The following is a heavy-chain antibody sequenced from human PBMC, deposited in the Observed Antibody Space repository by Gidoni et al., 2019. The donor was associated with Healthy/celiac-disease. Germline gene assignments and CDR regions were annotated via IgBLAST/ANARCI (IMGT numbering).Heavy chain of an antibody. CDR1: SYY. CDR3: ARDSGWFTNWFDP. Sequence: SLSSGSYYWSWIRQPAGKGLEWIGRIYTSGSTNYNPSLKSRVTISVDTSKNQFSLKLSSVTAADTAVYYCARDSGWFTNWFDPWGQGTLVTVSS. CDR2: IYTSGST. J-gene: IGHJ5*02. V-gene: IGHV4-61*02. D-gene: IGHD6-19*01.